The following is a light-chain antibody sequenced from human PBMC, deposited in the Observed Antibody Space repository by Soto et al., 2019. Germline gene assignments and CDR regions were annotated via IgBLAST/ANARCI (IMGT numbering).Light chain of an antibody. V-gene: IGKV3D-20*02. CDR2: GAS. CDR1: QSVSSSY. J-gene: IGKJ1*01. CDR3: QQRSVWPWT. Sequence: EIVLTQSPGTLSLSPGERATLSCRASQSVSSSYLAWYQQKPGQAPRLLIYGASSRATGIPDRFSGSGSGTDFTLTISRLEPEDVAVYYCQQRSVWPWTFGQGTKVDIK.